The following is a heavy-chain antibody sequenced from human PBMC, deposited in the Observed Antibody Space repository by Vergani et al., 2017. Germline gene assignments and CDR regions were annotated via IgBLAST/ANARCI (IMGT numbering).Heavy chain of an antibody. CDR1: GYTFSDYY. CDR3: ARDLSAVPDVNWFDP. V-gene: IGHV1-2*02. J-gene: IGHJ5*02. Sequence: QVHLVQSGAEVKKPGTSVKVSCKASGYTFSDYYMHWVRQAPGQGLEWMGWINPNSGGTNYAQKFQGRVTMTRDTPISTAHMELSRLRSDDTAVYYCARDLSAVPDVNWFDPWGQGTLVTVSS. CDR2: INPNSGGT. D-gene: IGHD2-2*01.